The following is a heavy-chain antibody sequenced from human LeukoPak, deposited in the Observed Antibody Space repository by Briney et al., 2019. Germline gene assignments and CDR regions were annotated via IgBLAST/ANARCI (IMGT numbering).Heavy chain of an antibody. CDR2: IHYSGTT. Sequence: KPSETLSLTCTVSADSISSRYCSWIRQPPGKGLEWIGYIHYSGTTNYNPSLKSRVTISVDTSKKQFPLKLKSVTAADTAVYYCANLHYVSSGSNFDYWGQGTLVTVSS. V-gene: IGHV4-59*11. D-gene: IGHD3-22*01. CDR3: ANLHYVSSGSNFDY. J-gene: IGHJ4*02. CDR1: ADSISSRY.